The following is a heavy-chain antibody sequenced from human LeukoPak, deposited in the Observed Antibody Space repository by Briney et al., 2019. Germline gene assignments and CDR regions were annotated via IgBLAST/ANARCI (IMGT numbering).Heavy chain of an antibody. V-gene: IGHV3-21*01. D-gene: IGHD3-22*01. J-gene: IGHJ4*02. Sequence: PGGSLRLSCAASGFTFSSYSMNWVRQAPGRGLEWVSSISSSSSYIYYADSVKGRFTISRDNAKNSLYLQMNSLRAEDPAVYYCASFYYYDNSGYYPVDYWGQGTLVTVSS. CDR2: ISSSSSYI. CDR3: ASFYYYDNSGYYPVDY. CDR1: GFTFSSYS.